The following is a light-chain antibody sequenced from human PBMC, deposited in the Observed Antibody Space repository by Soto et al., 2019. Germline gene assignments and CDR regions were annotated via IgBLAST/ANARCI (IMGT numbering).Light chain of an antibody. J-gene: IGKJ1*01. CDR2: GSS. CDR3: QQYNNWPWT. Sequence: EIVLTPSPATLSLSPGERATLSCRASQTVSSTLAWYQQKPGQAPRLLIFGSSTRATGIPATFSGSGSGTEFTLTISSLQSEDFAVYYCQQYNNWPWTFGQGTKVDIK. CDR1: QTVSST. V-gene: IGKV3-15*01.